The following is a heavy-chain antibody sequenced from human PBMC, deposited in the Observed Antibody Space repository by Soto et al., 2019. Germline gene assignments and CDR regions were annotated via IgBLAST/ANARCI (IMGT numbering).Heavy chain of an antibody. Sequence: EVQLVESGGDLVKPGGSLRLSCADSGFTFSSYSMNWVRQAPGKGLEWVSTISSSSTYIYYADSVKGRFTISRDNAKNPLYLQMNSLTAEDTAVYYCARGGREITTHFYYLGQGTLVTVSS. CDR1: GFTFSSYS. CDR3: ARGGREITTHFYY. D-gene: IGHD3-22*01. V-gene: IGHV3-21*01. J-gene: IGHJ4*02. CDR2: ISSSSTYI.